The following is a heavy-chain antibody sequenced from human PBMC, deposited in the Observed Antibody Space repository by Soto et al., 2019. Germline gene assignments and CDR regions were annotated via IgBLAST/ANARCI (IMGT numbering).Heavy chain of an antibody. CDR2: ISWNSGSI. J-gene: IGHJ6*02. CDR3: AKNLLGYCSGGSCYGMDV. Sequence: EVRLVESGGGLVQPGRSLRLSCAASGFTFDDYVMHWVRQAPGKGLEWVSGISWNSGSIGYADSVKGRFTISRDNAKNSLYLQMNSLRAEDTALYYCAKNLLGYCSGGSCYGMDVWGQGTTVTVSS. V-gene: IGHV3-9*01. D-gene: IGHD2-15*01. CDR1: GFTFDDYV.